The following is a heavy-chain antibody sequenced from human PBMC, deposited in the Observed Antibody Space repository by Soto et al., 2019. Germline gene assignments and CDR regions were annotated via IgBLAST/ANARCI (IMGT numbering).Heavy chain of an antibody. D-gene: IGHD6-19*01. Sequence: LSLTCAISGDSVSSNSAAWNWIRQSPSRGLEWLGRTYYRSKWYNDYAVSVKSRITINPDTSKNQFSLQLNSVTPEDTAVYYCARARLYSSGWYDLGAFDIWGQGTMVTVSS. V-gene: IGHV6-1*01. CDR1: GDSVSSNSAA. J-gene: IGHJ3*02. CDR3: ARARLYSSGWYDLGAFDI. CDR2: TYYRSKWYN.